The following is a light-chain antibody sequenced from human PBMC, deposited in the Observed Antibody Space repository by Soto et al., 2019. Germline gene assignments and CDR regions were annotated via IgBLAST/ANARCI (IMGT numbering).Light chain of an antibody. CDR1: QSVSNNY. Sequence: EIVLRQSPGTLSLSPVERATLSCRASQSVSNNYLAWYQQKPGQAPRLLIYGASNRATGIPDRFSGSGSGTDFTLTSSRLQPDDFAVYYCQQYSSSDTFGQGTKVDIK. J-gene: IGKJ1*01. CDR3: QQYSSSDT. CDR2: GAS. V-gene: IGKV3-20*01.